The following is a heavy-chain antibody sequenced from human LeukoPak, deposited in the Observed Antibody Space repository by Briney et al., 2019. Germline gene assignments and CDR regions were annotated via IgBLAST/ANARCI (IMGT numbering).Heavy chain of an antibody. CDR3: ARYRGYSYGYAFDY. CDR1: GGSFRGYY. J-gene: IGHJ4*02. V-gene: IGHV4-34*01. CDR2: INHSGST. Sequence: SETLSLTCAVYGGSFRGYYWSWIRQPPGKGLEWIGEINHSGSTNYNPSLKSRVTISVDTSKNQFSLKLSSVTAADTAVYYCARYRGYSYGYAFDYWGQGTLVTVSS. D-gene: IGHD5-18*01.